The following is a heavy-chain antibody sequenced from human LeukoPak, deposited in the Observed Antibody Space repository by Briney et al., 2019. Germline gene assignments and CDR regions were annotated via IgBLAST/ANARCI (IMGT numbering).Heavy chain of an antibody. J-gene: IGHJ4*02. CDR2: IIPIFGTA. V-gene: IGHV1-69*01. CDR1: GGTFSSYA. CDR3: AREGAAEAKNFDY. D-gene: IGHD6-25*01. Sequence: SVKVSCKASGGTFSSYAISWVRQALGQGLEWMGGIIPIFGTANYAQKFQGRVTITADESTSTAYMELSSLRSEDTAVYFCAREGAAEAKNFDYWGQGTLVTVSS.